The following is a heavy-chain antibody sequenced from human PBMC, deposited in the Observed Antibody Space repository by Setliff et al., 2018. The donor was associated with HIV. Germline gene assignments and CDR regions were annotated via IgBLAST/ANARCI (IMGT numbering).Heavy chain of an antibody. Sequence: SETLSLTCTVSGGSISSSSYYWGWIRQPPGKGLEWIGSIYYSGSTYYNPSLKSRVTISVDTSKNQFSLKLSSVTAADTAVYYCARHPFYCSGGSCYSYYYYYMVVWGKGTTVTVSS. J-gene: IGHJ6*03. D-gene: IGHD2-15*01. CDR3: ARHPFYCSGGSCYSYYYYYMVV. CDR2: IYYSGST. CDR1: GGSISSSSYY. V-gene: IGHV4-39*01.